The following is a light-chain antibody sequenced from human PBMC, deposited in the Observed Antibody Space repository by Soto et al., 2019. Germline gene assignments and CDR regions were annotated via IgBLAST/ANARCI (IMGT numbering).Light chain of an antibody. J-gene: IGLJ1*01. CDR3: SSDTSRSTHV. CDR1: SSDGGAYTF. CDR2: DVS. Sequence: QSALTQPASVSGSPGQSITISCTGTSSDGGAYTFVSWYQQHPDKVPKLMIFDVSRRPSGVSDRFSGYKSGNTASLTISGLQPEDEADYYRSSDTSRSTHVFGSGTKLTVL. V-gene: IGLV2-14*03.